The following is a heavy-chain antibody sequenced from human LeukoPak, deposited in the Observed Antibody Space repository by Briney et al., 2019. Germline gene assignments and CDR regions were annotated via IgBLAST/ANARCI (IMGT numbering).Heavy chain of an antibody. V-gene: IGHV1-69*04. J-gene: IGHJ3*02. CDR2: IIPILGIA. D-gene: IGHD4-11*01. CDR3: ARRGLHGEAFDI. CDR1: GGTFSSYA. Sequence: SVKVSCKASGGTFSSYAISWVRQAPGQGLEWMGRIIPILGIANYAQKFQGRVTITADKSTSTAYMELSSLRSEDTAVYYCARRGLHGEAFDIWGQGTMVTVSS.